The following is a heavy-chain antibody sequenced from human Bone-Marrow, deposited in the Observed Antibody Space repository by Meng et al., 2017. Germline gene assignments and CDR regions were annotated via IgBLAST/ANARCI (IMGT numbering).Heavy chain of an antibody. D-gene: IGHD3-10*01. J-gene: IGHJ4*02. V-gene: IGHV3-23*01. CDR3: AKYSYGLGDYFDY. CDR1: GFTFSNAW. CDR2: LSGGGFTT. Sequence: GESLKISCAASGFTFSNAWMSWVRHAPGKGLEWVSALSGGGFTTYYADSVKGRFTISRHNSKNTLYLQMNSLRAEDTALYYCAKYSYGLGDYFDYWGRGALVTVS.